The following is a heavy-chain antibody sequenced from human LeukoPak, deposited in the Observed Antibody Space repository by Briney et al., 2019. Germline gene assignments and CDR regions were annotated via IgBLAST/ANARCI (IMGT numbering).Heavy chain of an antibody. V-gene: IGHV4-39*07. CDR1: GGSISSSSYY. CDR2: IYYSGST. D-gene: IGHD2-8*01. J-gene: IGHJ4*02. CDR3: ARGLKDIVLMVYATYCDY. Sequence: SETLSLTCTVSGGSISSSSYYWGWIRQPPGKGREWYGSIYYSGSTYYNPSLKSRVTISVDTSKNQFSLKLSSVTAADTAVYYCARGLKDIVLMVYATYCDYWGQGTLVTVSS.